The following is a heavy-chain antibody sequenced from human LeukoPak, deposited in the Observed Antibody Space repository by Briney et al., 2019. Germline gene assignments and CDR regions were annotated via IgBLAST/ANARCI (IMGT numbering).Heavy chain of an antibody. D-gene: IGHD3-16*02. CDR1: GFTFSSYA. Sequence: GGSLRLSCAASGFTFSSYAMSWVRQAPGKGLEWVSAISGSGGSTYYADSVKGRFTIPRDNSKNTLYLQMNSLRAEDTAVYYCAKILRLGELSPFDYWGQGTLVTVSS. V-gene: IGHV3-23*01. CDR3: AKILRLGELSPFDY. CDR2: ISGSGGST. J-gene: IGHJ4*02.